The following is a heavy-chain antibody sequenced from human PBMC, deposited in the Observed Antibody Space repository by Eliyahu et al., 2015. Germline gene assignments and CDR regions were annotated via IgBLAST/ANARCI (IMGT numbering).Heavy chain of an antibody. CDR1: GFTXSAYW. CDR2: INPSSSDS. CDR3: ARDSEQLLPDY. V-gene: IGHV3-11*06. Sequence: VQVVESGGGLVQPGGSLTXSCAASGFTXSAYWXXWIRQAPGKGLEWVSAINPSSSDSKDAASVRGRFTISRDNEKSTLFLHMHSLRAEDTAVYYCARDSEQLLPDYWGQGTLVTVSS. D-gene: IGHD1/OR15-1a*01. J-gene: IGHJ4*02.